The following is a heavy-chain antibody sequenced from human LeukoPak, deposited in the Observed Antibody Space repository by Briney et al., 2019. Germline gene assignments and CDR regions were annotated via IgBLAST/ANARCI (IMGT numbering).Heavy chain of an antibody. V-gene: IGHV3-21*01. J-gene: IGHJ4*02. CDR1: GFTFSTYS. D-gene: IGHD3-10*01. CDR2: ISSSSSYI. CDR3: ARGRLARGHYFDY. Sequence: GGSLRLSCAASGFTFSTYSMNWVRQAPGKGLEWVSSISSSSSYIYYADSVKGRFTISRDNAKNALFLQMNSLGAEDTAVYYCARGRLARGHYFDYWGQGTLVTVSS.